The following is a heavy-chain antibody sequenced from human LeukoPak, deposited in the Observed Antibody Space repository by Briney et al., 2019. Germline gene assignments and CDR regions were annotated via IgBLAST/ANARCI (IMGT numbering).Heavy chain of an antibody. J-gene: IGHJ4*02. CDR2: ISSSSSYI. Sequence: GGSLRLSCAASGFTFSSYSMNWVRQAPGKGLEWVSSISSSSSYIYYADSVKGRFTISRDKSKNTLYLQMNSLRAEDTAVYYCARFMPNLEGSGFMGFFDYWGQGTLVTVSS. V-gene: IGHV3-21*04. D-gene: IGHD3-22*01. CDR1: GFTFSSYS. CDR3: ARFMPNLEGSGFMGFFDY.